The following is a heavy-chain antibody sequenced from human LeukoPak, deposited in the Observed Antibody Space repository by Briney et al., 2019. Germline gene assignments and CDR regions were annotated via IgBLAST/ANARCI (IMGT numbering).Heavy chain of an antibody. CDR1: GGSFSGYY. D-gene: IGHD2-2*01. J-gene: IGHJ6*02. CDR3: ARGHIVVVPAAARLYYYYGMDV. V-gene: IGHV4-34*01. CDR2: INHSGST. Sequence: SETLSLTCAVYGGSFSGYYWSWTRQPPGKGLEWIGEINHSGSTNYNPSLKSRVTISVDTSKNQFSLKLSSVTAADTAVYYCARGHIVVVPAAARLYYYYGMDVWGQGTTVTVSS.